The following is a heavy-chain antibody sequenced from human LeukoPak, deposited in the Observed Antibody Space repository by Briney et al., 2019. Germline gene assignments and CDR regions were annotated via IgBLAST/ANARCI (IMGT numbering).Heavy chain of an antibody. V-gene: IGHV4-59*11. D-gene: IGHD2-8*02. J-gene: IGHJ6*02. Sequence: SETLSLTCTVSGGSISSHYWGWIRQPPGKGLEWIGYIYYSGSTNYNPSLKSRVTISVDTSKNQFSLKLSSVTAADTAVYYCARADKVGPGWWSPRGMDVWGQGTTVTVSS. CDR3: ARADKVGPGWWSPRGMDV. CDR2: IYYSGST. CDR1: GGSISSHY.